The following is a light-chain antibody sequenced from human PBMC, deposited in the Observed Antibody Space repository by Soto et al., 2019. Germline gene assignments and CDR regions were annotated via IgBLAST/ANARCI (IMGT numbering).Light chain of an antibody. CDR3: QQSYSSPPT. J-gene: IGKJ1*01. Sequence: DIQMTQSPSSLSASVEDRVIITCRASQSISNHLNWYQQKPGKAPKLLIFAASSLQSGVPSRFSGSRSGPDFTLRISSLQPEEFATYYCQQSYSSPPTFGQGTKVDIK. CDR2: AAS. CDR1: QSISNH. V-gene: IGKV1-39*01.